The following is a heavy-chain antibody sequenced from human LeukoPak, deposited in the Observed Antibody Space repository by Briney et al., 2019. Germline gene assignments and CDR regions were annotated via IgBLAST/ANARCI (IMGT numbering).Heavy chain of an antibody. CDR3: AKAPNYYGSGTPFDY. Sequence: GGSLRLSCAASGFTFSSCSMSWVRLAPGKGQEWVSVISGSGGSTNYADSVKGRFTISRDNSKNTLYLQMNSLRAEDTAVYYCAKAPNYYGSGTPFDYWGQGTLVTVSS. J-gene: IGHJ4*02. D-gene: IGHD3-10*01. CDR1: GFTFSSCS. V-gene: IGHV3-23*01. CDR2: ISGSGGST.